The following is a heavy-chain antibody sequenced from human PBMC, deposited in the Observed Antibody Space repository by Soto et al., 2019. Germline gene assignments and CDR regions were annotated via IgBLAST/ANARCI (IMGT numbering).Heavy chain of an antibody. J-gene: IGHJ5*02. Sequence: EVQLVESGGGLVQPGGSLKLSCAASGFTFSGSAMHWVRQASGKGLEWVGRIRSKANSYATAYAASVKGRFTISRDDSKNTAYLQMNSLKAEDTAVYYCTRYDIYGDYVIPWGQGTLVAGSS. CDR3: TRYDIYGDYVIP. D-gene: IGHD4-17*01. V-gene: IGHV3-73*01. CDR1: GFTFSGSA. CDR2: IRSKANSYAT.